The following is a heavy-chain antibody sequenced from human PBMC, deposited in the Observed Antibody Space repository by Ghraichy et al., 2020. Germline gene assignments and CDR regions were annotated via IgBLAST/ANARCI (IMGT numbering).Heavy chain of an antibody. CDR2: IRGSGGST. CDR1: GFTFSSYA. CDR3: AKIPSDDSSGTEDFDY. D-gene: IGHD3-22*01. J-gene: IGHJ4*02. Sequence: GGSLRLSCAASGFTFSSYAMSWVRQAPGKGLEWASAIRGSGGSTYYADSVKGRFTISRDNSKNTLYLQMNSLRAEDTAVYYCAKIPSDDSSGTEDFDYWGQGTLVTVSS. V-gene: IGHV3-23*01.